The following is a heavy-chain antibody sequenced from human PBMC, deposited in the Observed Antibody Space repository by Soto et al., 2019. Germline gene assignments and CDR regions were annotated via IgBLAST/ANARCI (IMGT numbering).Heavy chain of an antibody. D-gene: IGHD2-15*01. V-gene: IGHV3-30-3*01. Sequence: QVQLVEAGGGVVQPGRYLRLSCAASGFTFSSYAMHWVRQAPGKGVGWGAVMSYDGSNKYYADSVKGRFTISRDNSKNTLYLQMNSLRAEDTAVYYCARFKGCSGGSCYPYFDYWGQGTLVTVSS. CDR3: ARFKGCSGGSCYPYFDY. CDR2: MSYDGSNK. J-gene: IGHJ4*02. CDR1: GFTFSSYA.